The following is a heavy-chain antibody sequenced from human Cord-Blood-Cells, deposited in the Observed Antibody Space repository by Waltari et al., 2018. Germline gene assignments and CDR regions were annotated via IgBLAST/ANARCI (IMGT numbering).Heavy chain of an antibody. CDR3: ARDKPQSFWYFDL. J-gene: IGHJ2*01. CDR2: INPNSGGT. V-gene: IGHV1-2*02. CDR1: GYTFTGYY. Sequence: QVQLVQSGAEVKKPGASVKVSCKASGYTFTGYYMHWVRQAPGQGLEWMGWINPNSGGTNYAKKLQGRVTMTRDTSISTAYMELSRLRSDDTAVYYCARDKPQSFWYFDLWGRGTLVTVSS.